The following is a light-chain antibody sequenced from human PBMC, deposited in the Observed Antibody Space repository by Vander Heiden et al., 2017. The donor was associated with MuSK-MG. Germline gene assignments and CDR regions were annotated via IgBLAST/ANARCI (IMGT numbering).Light chain of an antibody. CDR3: QQYYTTPLT. CDR1: QSVLYSSNNKNY. J-gene: IGKJ2*01. CDR2: WAS. V-gene: IGKV4-1*01. Sequence: DIVMTQSPDSLAVSLGERATINCKSSQSVLYSSNNKNYLAWYQKKPGQSPKMLIYWASTRESGVPDRFSGSGSGTDFTLTISSLQAEDVAVYYCQQYYTTPLTFGQGTKLEIK.